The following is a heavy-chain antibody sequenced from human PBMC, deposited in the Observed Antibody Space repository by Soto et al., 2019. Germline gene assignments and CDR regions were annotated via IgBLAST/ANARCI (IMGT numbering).Heavy chain of an antibody. CDR3: ARYWGDYRDAFDI. CDR1: GYTFTRYS. Sequence: QVQHVQSGAEVKKPGASVKVSCKASGYTFTRYSLHWVRQAPVQGLEWMGWMNAGNGGIKYSQKFQDRVTFPWDTPASTVYMELSVLRAEDTAVYYCARYWGDYRDAFDIWGQGTMVTVSS. CDR2: MNAGNGGI. V-gene: IGHV1-3*01. J-gene: IGHJ3*02. D-gene: IGHD4-17*01.